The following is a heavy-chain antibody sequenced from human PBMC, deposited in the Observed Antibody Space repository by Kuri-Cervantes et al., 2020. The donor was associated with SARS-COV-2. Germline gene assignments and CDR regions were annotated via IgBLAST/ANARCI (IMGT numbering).Heavy chain of an antibody. D-gene: IGHD7-27*01. CDR2: VYYSGIT. Sequence: SETLSLTCNVSGDSIRDYYWNWIRQSPGKGLEWIGYVYYSGITDYNPSLKSRVTISVHTSKNQFSLKLSSVTAADTAVYYCARVNWGFDYWGQGTLVTVSS. V-gene: IGHV4-59*12. J-gene: IGHJ4*02. CDR1: GDSIRDYY. CDR3: ARVNWGFDY.